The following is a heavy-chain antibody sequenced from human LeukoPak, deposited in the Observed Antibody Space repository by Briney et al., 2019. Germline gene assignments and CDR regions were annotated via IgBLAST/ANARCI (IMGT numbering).Heavy chain of an antibody. V-gene: IGHV1-46*01. J-gene: IGHJ4*02. CDR2: IHPSGGST. CDR1: GYTFISYY. D-gene: IGHD2-2*01. Sequence: GASVKVSCKASGYTFISYYIRWVRQAPGQGLEWMGIIHPSGGSTNYAQKFQGRVTMTRDTSTSTVYMELSSLRSEDTAVYYCARAKRNYCSSTSCYLDYWGQGTLVTVSS. CDR3: ARAKRNYCSSTSCYLDY.